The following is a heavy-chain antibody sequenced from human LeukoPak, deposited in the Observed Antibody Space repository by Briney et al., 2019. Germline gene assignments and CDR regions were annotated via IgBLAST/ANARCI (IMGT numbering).Heavy chain of an antibody. CDR3: ARFPMVRGVEHYYYGMDV. Sequence: SETLSLTCAVSGGSISSGGYYWSWIRQPPGKGLEWIGYIYHSGSTYYNPSLKSRVTISVDRSKNQFSLKLSSVTAADTAVYYSARFPMVRGVEHYYYGMDVWGQATTVS. J-gene: IGHJ6*02. V-gene: IGHV4-30-2*01. CDR2: IYHSGST. D-gene: IGHD3-10*01. CDR1: GGSISSGGYY.